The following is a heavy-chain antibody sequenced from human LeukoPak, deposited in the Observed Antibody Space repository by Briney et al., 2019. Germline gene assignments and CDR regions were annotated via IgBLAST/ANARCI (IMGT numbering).Heavy chain of an antibody. D-gene: IGHD1-26*01. J-gene: IGHJ4*02. V-gene: IGHV5-10-1*01. CDR2: IDPSDSYT. CDR3: ARHLTYGSPDY. CDR1: GYSFTTYW. Sequence: GESLKISCKGSGYSFTTYWISRVRQMPGKGLEWMGTIDPSDSYTNYSPSFQGHVTISADKSISTAYLQWSSLKASDTAMYYCARHLTYGSPDYWGQGTLVTVSS.